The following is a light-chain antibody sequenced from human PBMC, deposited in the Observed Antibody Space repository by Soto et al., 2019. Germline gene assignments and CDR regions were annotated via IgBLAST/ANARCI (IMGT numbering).Light chain of an antibody. J-gene: IGKJ4*02. Sequence: EIVLTQSPATLSLSPGERATLSCRASQSVSSYLAWYQQKPGQAPRLLIYDASNRATGIPARFSGSGSGTDLTLTISSLEPEDFAVYYCQQRSNWPGFGGGTKVEIK. CDR3: QQRSNWPG. V-gene: IGKV3-11*01. CDR2: DAS. CDR1: QSVSSY.